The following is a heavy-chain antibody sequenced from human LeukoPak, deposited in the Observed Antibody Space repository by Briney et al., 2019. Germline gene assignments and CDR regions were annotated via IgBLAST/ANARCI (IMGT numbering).Heavy chain of an antibody. J-gene: IGHJ6*02. V-gene: IGHV3-33*01. CDR3: ARDDYGMDV. CDR2: VWYDGSNE. CDR1: GFTFSTYG. Sequence: GGSLRLSCAASGFTFSTYGMHWVRQAPGKGLEWVAVVWYDGSNEYYADSVKGRFTISRDNSKNTLQLQMNSLRVEDTAVYYCARDDYGMDVWGQGATVTVSS.